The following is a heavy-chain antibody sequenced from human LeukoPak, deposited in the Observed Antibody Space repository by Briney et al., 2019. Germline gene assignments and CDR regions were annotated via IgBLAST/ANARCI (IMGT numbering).Heavy chain of an antibody. CDR2: INPSGGST. CDR1: GYTFTGYY. Sequence: GASVKVSCKASGYTFTGYYMHWVRQAPGQGLEWVGIINPSGGSTSYAQKFQGRVTMTRDTSTSTVYMELSSLRSEDTAVYYCAKDRLSYYDSSGYYAEYFQHWGQGTLVTVSS. J-gene: IGHJ1*01. V-gene: IGHV1-46*01. D-gene: IGHD3-22*01. CDR3: AKDRLSYYDSSGYYAEYFQH.